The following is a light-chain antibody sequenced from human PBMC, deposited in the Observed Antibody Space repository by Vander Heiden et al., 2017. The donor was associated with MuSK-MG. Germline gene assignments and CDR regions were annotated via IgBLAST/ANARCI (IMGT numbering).Light chain of an antibody. CDR2: AAA. CDR3: QQHNNYPLT. V-gene: IGKV1-9*01. CDR1: QGISSF. J-gene: IGKJ4*01. Sequence: DIQLTQSPSFLSASVGDRVTITCRASQGISSFLAWYQQKPGKAPNLLIYAAATLQSGVPSRFSGSQSGTEFTLTISSLQPEDFATYYCQQHNNYPLTFGGGTKVDIK.